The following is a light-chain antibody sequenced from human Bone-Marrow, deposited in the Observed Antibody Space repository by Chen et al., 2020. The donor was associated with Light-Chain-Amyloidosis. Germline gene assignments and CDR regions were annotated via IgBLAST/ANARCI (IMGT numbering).Light chain of an antibody. J-gene: IGKJ2*01. CDR3: QQYYSTPLT. V-gene: IGKV4-1*01. CDR2: WAS. Sequence: DLVMTQSPDSLAVSLGERATINCKSSQSVLYSSNNKNYLAWYQQKPGQPPKLLIYWASTRESGVPDRFSGSGSGTDFTLTISSLQAGDVAVYYCQQYYSTPLTFGQGTKLEIK. CDR1: QSVLYSSNNKNY.